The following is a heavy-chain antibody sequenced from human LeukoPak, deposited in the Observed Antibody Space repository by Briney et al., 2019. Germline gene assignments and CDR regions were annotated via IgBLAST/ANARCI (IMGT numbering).Heavy chain of an antibody. CDR1: GYTLTDYY. CDR2: INPNSGGT. J-gene: IGHJ4*02. V-gene: IGHV1-2*02. CDR3: ATALAVAGRGLSR. Sequence: ASVKVSCKASGYTLTDYYMHWVRQAPGQGLEWMGWINPNSGGTNYAQKFQGRVTMTRDTSISTAYMELNRLRSDDTAVYSCATALAVAGRGLSRWGQGTLVTVSS. D-gene: IGHD6-19*01.